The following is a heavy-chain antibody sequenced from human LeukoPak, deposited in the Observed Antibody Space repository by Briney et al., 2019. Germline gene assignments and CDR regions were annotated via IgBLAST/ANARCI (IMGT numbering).Heavy chain of an antibody. CDR3: ARAQSTYYYGSGYMDV. J-gene: IGHJ6*04. Sequence: SETLSLTCTVSGGSISSYYWSWIRQPPGKGLEWVGYIYYSGSTNYNPYLRSRVTISLYQSKNQFSLKLTSVTAADTAVYYCARAQSTYYYGSGYMDVWGKGTTVTISS. CDR2: IYYSGST. CDR1: GGSISSYY. V-gene: IGHV4-59*01. D-gene: IGHD3-10*01.